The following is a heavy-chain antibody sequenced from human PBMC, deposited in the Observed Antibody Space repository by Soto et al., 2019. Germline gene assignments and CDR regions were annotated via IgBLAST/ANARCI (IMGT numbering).Heavy chain of an antibody. CDR3: ERALAAGDH. D-gene: IGHD6-13*01. CDR1: GYTFKHYY. Sequence: QVQLVQSGAEVKKPGASVKVSCRTSGYTFKHYYIHWVRQAPGQGLEWLGIINPASASTNYAQEFQDRVTLNMDTSTTTIYMELSGLRAEDTAIFYCERALAAGDHWGQGTLVTVSS. V-gene: IGHV1-46*02. CDR2: INPASAST. J-gene: IGHJ4*02.